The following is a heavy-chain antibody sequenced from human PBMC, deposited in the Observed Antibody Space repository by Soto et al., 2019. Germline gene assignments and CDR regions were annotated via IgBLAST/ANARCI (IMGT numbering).Heavy chain of an antibody. Sequence: QVQLQQWGAGLLKPSETLSLTCAVYGGSFSGYYWSWIRQPPGKGLEWIGEINHSGSTNYNPSLKRRVTISVDTSKNQFSLKLSSVTAADTAVYYCALAGADIVVVPAAISFDDWGQGTLVTVSS. D-gene: IGHD2-2*01. CDR2: INHSGST. CDR1: GGSFSGYY. CDR3: ALAGADIVVVPAAISFDD. J-gene: IGHJ4*02. V-gene: IGHV4-34*01.